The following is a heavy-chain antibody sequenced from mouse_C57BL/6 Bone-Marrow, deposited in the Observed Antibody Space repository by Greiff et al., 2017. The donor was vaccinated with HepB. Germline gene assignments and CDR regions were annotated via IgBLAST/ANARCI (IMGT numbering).Heavy chain of an antibody. Sequence: VQLQQPGAELVKPGASVKLSCKASGYTFTSYWMQWVKQRPGQGLEWIGEIDPSDSYTNYNQKFKGKATLTVDTSSSTAYMQLSSLTSEDSAVYYCAREGLLRLYFDVWGTGTTVTVSS. J-gene: IGHJ1*03. CDR3: AREGLLRLYFDV. CDR1: GYTFTSYW. V-gene: IGHV1-50*01. D-gene: IGHD1-1*01. CDR2: IDPSDSYT.